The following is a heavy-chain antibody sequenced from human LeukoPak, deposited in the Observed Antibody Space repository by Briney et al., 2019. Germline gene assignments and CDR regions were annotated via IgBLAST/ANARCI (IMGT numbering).Heavy chain of an antibody. CDR3: AKDASWRAGPFLFDY. Sequence: GRSLRLSCAASGFTFSSYGMHWVRQAPGKGLEWEAVIWYDGSNKYSADSVKCLFTISRDNSKNTLYLQMNSLRAEDTAVYYCAKDASWRAGPFLFDYWGQGTLVTVSS. D-gene: IGHD1-1*01. V-gene: IGHV3-33*06. CDR2: IWYDGSNK. CDR1: GFTFSSYG. J-gene: IGHJ4*02.